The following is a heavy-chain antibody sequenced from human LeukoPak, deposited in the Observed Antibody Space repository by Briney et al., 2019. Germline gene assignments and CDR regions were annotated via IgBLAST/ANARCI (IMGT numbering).Heavy chain of an antibody. CDR1: GFTFSSYE. Sequence: GGSLRLSCAVSGFTFSSYEMNWVRQAPGKGLEWVSNISSSGRTIYYADSVKGRFTISRDSAKNSLYLQMISLRVEDTAVYYCARRAIAEGFDYWGQGTLVTVSS. D-gene: IGHD6-13*01. CDR3: ARRAIAEGFDY. V-gene: IGHV3-48*03. J-gene: IGHJ4*02. CDR2: ISSSGRTI.